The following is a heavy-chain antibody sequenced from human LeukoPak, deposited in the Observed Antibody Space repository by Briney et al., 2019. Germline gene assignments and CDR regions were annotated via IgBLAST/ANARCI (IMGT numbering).Heavy chain of an antibody. Sequence: GGSLRLSCAASGFTFSSYSMNWVRQAPGKGLERVSYISSSSSTIYYANSVKGRFTISRDNDKKSLYLQMNSLRGEDTAVYYCARAGRGGDGYKAFDYWGQGTLVTVSS. V-gene: IGHV3-48*01. D-gene: IGHD5-24*01. J-gene: IGHJ4*02. CDR3: ARAGRGGDGYKAFDY. CDR2: ISSSSSTI. CDR1: GFTFSSYS.